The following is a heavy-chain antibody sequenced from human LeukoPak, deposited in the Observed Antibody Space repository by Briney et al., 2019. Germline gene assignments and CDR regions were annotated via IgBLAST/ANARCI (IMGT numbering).Heavy chain of an antibody. CDR1: GYTFTDYY. D-gene: IGHD1-1*01. CDR2: VDPEDGET. J-gene: IGHJ4*02. V-gene: IGHV1-69-2*01. Sequence: ASVKISCKVSGYTFTDYYMHWVQQAPGKGLEWMGLVDPEDGETIYAEKFQGRVTITADTSTDTAYMELSSLRSEDTAVYYCATVQNWNDDGPFDYWGQGTLVTVSS. CDR3: ATVQNWNDDGPFDY.